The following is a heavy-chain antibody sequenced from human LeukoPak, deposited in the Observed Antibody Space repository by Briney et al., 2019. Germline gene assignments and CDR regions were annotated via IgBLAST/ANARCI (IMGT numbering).Heavy chain of an antibody. CDR1: GGSFSGYY. CDR3: ARGPYYYDSSGLRRAFDI. D-gene: IGHD3-22*01. J-gene: IGHJ3*02. V-gene: IGHV4-34*01. Sequence: SETLSLTCAVYGGSFSGYYWSWIRQPPGKGLEWIGEINHSGSTNYNPSLKSRVTISVDTSKNQFSLKLSSVTAADTAVYYCARGPYYYDSSGLRRAFDIWGQGTMVTVSS. CDR2: INHSGST.